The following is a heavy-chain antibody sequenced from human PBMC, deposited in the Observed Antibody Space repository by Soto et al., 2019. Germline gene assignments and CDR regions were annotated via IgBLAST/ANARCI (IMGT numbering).Heavy chain of an antibody. Sequence: PGGSLRLSCAASGFTFSSYGMHWVRQAPGKGLEWVAVISYDGSNKYYADSVKGRFTISRDNSKNTLYLQMNSLRAEDTAVYYCARDPNDSSAYYHHYYYGMDVWGQGTTATVYS. CDR3: ARDPNDSSAYYHHYYYGMDV. V-gene: IGHV3-30*03. J-gene: IGHJ6*02. D-gene: IGHD3-22*01. CDR2: ISYDGSNK. CDR1: GFTFSSYG.